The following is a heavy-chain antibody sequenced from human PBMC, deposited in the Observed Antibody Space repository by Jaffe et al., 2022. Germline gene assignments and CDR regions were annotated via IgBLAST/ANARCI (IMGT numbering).Heavy chain of an antibody. D-gene: IGHD1-26*01. J-gene: IGHJ4*02. CDR1: GGSISSYY. CDR2: IYYSGST. V-gene: IGHV4-59*01. CDR3: ARDSGSYLSYFDY. Sequence: QVQLQESGPGLVKPSETLSLTCTVSGGSISSYYWSWIRQPPGKGLEWIGYIYYSGSTNYNPSLKSRVTISVDTSKNQFSLKLSSVTAADTAVYYCARDSGSYLSYFDYWGQGTLVTVSS.